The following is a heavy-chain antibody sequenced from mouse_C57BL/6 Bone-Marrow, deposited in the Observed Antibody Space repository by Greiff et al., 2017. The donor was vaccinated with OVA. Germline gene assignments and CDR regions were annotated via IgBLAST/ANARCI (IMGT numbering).Heavy chain of an antibody. D-gene: IGHD2-4*01. CDR2: IYPRSGNT. CDR3: ARGGYDYDAEYYFDY. Sequence: VQLKESGAELARPGASVKLSCKASGYTFTSYGISWVKQRTGQGLEWIGEIYPRSGNTYYNEKFKGKATLTADKSSSTAYMELRSLTSEDSAVYFCARGGYDYDAEYYFDYWGQGTTLTVSS. CDR1: GYTFTSYG. J-gene: IGHJ2*01. V-gene: IGHV1-81*01.